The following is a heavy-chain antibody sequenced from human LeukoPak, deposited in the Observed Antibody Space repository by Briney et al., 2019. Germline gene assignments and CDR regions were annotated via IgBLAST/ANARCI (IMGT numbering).Heavy chain of an antibody. D-gene: IGHD5-24*01. CDR3: ARAGGDGYNYDAFDI. Sequence: LPGGSLRLSCAASGFTVSSNYMSWVRQAPGKGLEWVSVIYSGGSTYYADSVKGRFTNSRDNSKNTLYLQMNSLRAEDTAVYYCARAGGDGYNYDAFDIWGQGTMVTVSS. J-gene: IGHJ3*02. CDR2: IYSGGST. CDR1: GFTVSSNY. V-gene: IGHV3-53*01.